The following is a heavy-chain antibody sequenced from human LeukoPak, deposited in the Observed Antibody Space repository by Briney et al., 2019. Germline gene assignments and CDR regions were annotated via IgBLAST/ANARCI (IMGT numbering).Heavy chain of an antibody. CDR1: GFTFDDYG. J-gene: IGHJ4*02. CDR3: AREYYGSGSYEFDY. V-gene: IGHV3-20*04. Sequence: GGSLRLSCAASGFTFDDYGMSWVRQAPGKGLEWVSGINWNGGSTGYADSVKGRFTISRDNAKNSLYLQMNCLRAEDTALYYCAREYYGSGSYEFDYWGQGTLVTVSS. D-gene: IGHD3-10*01. CDR2: INWNGGST.